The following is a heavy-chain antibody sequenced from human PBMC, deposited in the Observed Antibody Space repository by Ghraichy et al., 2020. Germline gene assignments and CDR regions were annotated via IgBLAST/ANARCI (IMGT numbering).Heavy chain of an antibody. D-gene: IGHD3-10*01. J-gene: IGHJ4*02. CDR1: GGSISSSNW. V-gene: IGHV4-4*02. CDR2: IYHSGST. CDR3: ARDLMLGYYGSGSYPPGDY. Sequence: SETLSLTCAVSGGSISSSNWWSWVRQPPGKGLEWIGEIYHSGSTNYNPSLKSRVTISVDKSKNQFSLKLSSVTAADTAVYYCARDLMLGYYGSGSYPPGDYWGQGTLVTVSS.